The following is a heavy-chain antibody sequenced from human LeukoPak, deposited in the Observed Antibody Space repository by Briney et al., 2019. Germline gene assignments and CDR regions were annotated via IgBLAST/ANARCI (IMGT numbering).Heavy chain of an antibody. CDR3: ATYIVGAFDY. CDR2: ITFSSSHI. V-gene: IGHV3-21*04. Sequence: PGGSLRLSCAASGFTFSGYVMTWVRQAPGKGLECVSSITFSSSHIYYADSVKGRFTISRDNTKDSLYLQMNSLRAEDTAIYYCATYIVGAFDYWGQGTLVTVSS. CDR1: GFTFSGYV. J-gene: IGHJ4*02. D-gene: IGHD1-26*01.